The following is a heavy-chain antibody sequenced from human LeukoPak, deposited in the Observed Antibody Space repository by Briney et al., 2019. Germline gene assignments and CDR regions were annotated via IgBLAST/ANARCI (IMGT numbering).Heavy chain of an antibody. CDR2: ISYDGSTK. Sequence: GGSLRLSCAASGFTFSNYGMHWVRQAPGKGLEWVAAISYDGSTKYYADSVKGRFTSSRDNSKNSVYLQMNSLRAEDTAVYYCARGQNFQHWGQGTLVTVSS. CDR1: GFTFSNYG. V-gene: IGHV3-30*03. J-gene: IGHJ1*01. CDR3: ARGQNFQH.